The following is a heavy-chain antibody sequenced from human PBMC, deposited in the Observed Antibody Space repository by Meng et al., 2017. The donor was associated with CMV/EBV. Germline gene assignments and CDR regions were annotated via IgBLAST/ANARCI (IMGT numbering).Heavy chain of an antibody. CDR2: ISSSGSTI. Sequence: GGSLRLSCAASGFTFSDYYMSWIRQAPGRGLEWVSYISSSGSTIYYADSVKGRFTISRDNAKNSLYLQMNSLRAEDTAVYYCARQGIAVSPDGPFDYWGQGTLVTVSS. D-gene: IGHD6-19*01. CDR1: GFTFSDYY. V-gene: IGHV3-11*01. CDR3: ARQGIAVSPDGPFDY. J-gene: IGHJ4*02.